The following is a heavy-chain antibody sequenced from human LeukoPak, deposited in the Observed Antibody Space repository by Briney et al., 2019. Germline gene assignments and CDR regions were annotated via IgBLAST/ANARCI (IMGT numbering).Heavy chain of an antibody. CDR3: AKNGDRGAYCSGGTCYPYYYYYMDV. Sequence: GGSLRLSCAASGFTFSSYWMSWVRQAPGKGLEWVANIKQDGSEKYYVDSVKGRFTISRDNSKNTVYLQMNSLSAEDTAVYYCAKNGDRGAYCSGGTCYPYYYYYMDVWGKGTTVTISS. CDR1: GFTFSSYW. CDR2: IKQDGSEK. J-gene: IGHJ6*03. D-gene: IGHD2-15*01. V-gene: IGHV3-7*03.